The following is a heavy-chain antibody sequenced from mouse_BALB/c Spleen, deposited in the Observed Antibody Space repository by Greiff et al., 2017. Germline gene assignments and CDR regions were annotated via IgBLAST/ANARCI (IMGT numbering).Heavy chain of an antibody. J-gene: IGHJ4*01. CDR2: IWAGGST. D-gene: IGHD2-2*01. Sequence: VQLKESGPGLVARSQSLSITCTVSGFSLTSYGVHWVRQPPGKGLEWLGVIWAGGSTNYNSALMSRLSISKDNSKSQVFLKMNSLQTDDTAMYYCARDGYPYMDYWGQGTSVTVSS. V-gene: IGHV2-9*02. CDR1: GFSLTSYG. CDR3: ARDGYPYMDY.